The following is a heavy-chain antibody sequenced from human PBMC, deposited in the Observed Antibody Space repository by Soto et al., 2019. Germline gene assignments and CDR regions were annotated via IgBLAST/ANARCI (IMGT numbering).Heavy chain of an antibody. D-gene: IGHD3-3*01. CDR1: GFTLSSYV. CDR3: AKDRGTSTSGTLFGS. Sequence: EVQLLESGGGLVQPGGSLRLSCVASGFTLSSYVMTWVRQVPGKGLDWVSTLDSSDGTTYYADSVKGRFTISRDTSRNTLYLQMDSLRVEDTAVYYCAKDRGTSTSGTLFGSWGQGILVTVSS. CDR2: LDSSDGTT. J-gene: IGHJ4*02. V-gene: IGHV3-23*01.